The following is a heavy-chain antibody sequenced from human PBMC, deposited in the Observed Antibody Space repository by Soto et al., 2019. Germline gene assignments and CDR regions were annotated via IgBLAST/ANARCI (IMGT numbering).Heavy chain of an antibody. CDR2: ISGSGGST. J-gene: IGHJ4*02. D-gene: IGHD6-6*01. CDR1: GFTFSSYA. CDR3: AKDLSGYLYSSPYYFDY. V-gene: IGHV3-23*01. Sequence: EVQLLESGGGLVQPGGSLRLSCAASGFTFSSYAMSWVRQAPGKGLEWVSAISGSGGSTYYADSVKGRFTISRDNSKNTLYLQMNSLRAEDTAVYYCAKDLSGYLYSSPYYFDYWGQGTLVTVSS.